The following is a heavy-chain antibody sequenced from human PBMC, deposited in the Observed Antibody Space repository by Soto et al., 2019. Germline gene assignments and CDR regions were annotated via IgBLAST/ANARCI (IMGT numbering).Heavy chain of an antibody. J-gene: IGHJ4*02. CDR1: GLSISDYW. CDR3: CHTWV. V-gene: IGHV3-7*01. Sequence: EVQMVESGGGLVQPGGSLRLSCGASGLSISDYWMSWVRQARGKGLEWVGNINEDGSEENYVDSVKGRFTISRDNASNSLYLQMNSLRVEDTAVYYCCHTWVGGQGTLVTVSS. CDR2: INEDGSEE. D-gene: IGHD1-26*01.